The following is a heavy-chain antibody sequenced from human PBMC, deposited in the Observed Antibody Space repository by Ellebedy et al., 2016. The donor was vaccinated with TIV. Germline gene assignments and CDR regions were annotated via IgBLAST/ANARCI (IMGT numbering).Heavy chain of an antibody. D-gene: IGHD3-10*01. J-gene: IGHJ4*02. Sequence: GGSLRLXCAASGFTFSNYWMSWVRQAPGKGLEWVANIKQDGSETHFVDSVKGRFTLSRDNAKNSLFLQMNSLRDEDTAVYYCARPGGPNYYGSGNYFDYWGQGTLVTVSS. CDR1: GFTFSNYW. V-gene: IGHV3-7*01. CDR3: ARPGGPNYYGSGNYFDY. CDR2: IKQDGSET.